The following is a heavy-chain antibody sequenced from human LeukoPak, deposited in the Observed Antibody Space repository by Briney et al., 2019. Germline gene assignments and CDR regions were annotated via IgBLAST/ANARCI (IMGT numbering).Heavy chain of an antibody. Sequence: GGSLRLSCADSGCTFSSYDMQWVRQATGKGLEWVSAIGTAGDTYYPGSVKGRFTISRENAKNSLYLQMNSLRAGDTAVYYCARVVDYYDSRSASAPTFFYF. D-gene: IGHD3-22*01. V-gene: IGHV3-13*01. CDR1: GCTFSSYD. CDR2: IGTAGDT. J-gene: IGHJ1*01. CDR3: ARVVDYYDSRSASAPTFFYF.